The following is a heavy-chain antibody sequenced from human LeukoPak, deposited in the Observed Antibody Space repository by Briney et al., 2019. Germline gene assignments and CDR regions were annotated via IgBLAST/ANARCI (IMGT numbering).Heavy chain of an antibody. Sequence: GESLKISCKGSGYSFTSYWIGWVRQIPGKGLEWMGIIHPGDSDTRYRPSFQGQVSISAGKSISTAYLQWSSLKASDTAMYYCARQMYGNYYDSSGYATRYNWFDPWGQGTLVTVSS. D-gene: IGHD3-22*01. CDR3: ARQMYGNYYDSSGYATRYNWFDP. CDR2: IHPGDSDT. V-gene: IGHV5-51*01. CDR1: GYSFTSYW. J-gene: IGHJ5*02.